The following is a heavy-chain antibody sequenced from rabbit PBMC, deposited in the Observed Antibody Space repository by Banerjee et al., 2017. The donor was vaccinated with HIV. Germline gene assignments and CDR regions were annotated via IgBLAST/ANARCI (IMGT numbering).Heavy chain of an antibody. CDR1: GFSFSSGYD. Sequence: QSLEESGGDLVQPGGSLTLTCTASGFSFSSGYDMCWVRQAPGKGLEWIACIYVGSSGSTYYASWAKGRFTISKTSSTTVTLQMTSLTAADTATYFCARDYLGYGYATDLWGQGTLVTVS. J-gene: IGHJ4*01. CDR3: ARDYLGYGYATDL. CDR2: IYVGSSGST. V-gene: IGHV1S40*01. D-gene: IGHD6-1*01.